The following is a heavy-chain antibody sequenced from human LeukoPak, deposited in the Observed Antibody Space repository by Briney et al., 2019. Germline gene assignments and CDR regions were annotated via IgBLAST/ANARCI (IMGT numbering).Heavy chain of an antibody. J-gene: IGHJ4*02. CDR3: ATAESRDSGSYHFYFDY. CDR2: ISAYNGNT. Sequence: SVKVSCKASGYTFTSYGIRWVRQAPGQGLEWMGWISAYNGNTNYAQKLQGRVTMTTDTSTSTAYMELRSLRSDDTAVYYCATAESRDSGSYHFYFDYWGQGTLVTVSS. V-gene: IGHV1-18*01. D-gene: IGHD1-26*01. CDR1: GYTFTSYG.